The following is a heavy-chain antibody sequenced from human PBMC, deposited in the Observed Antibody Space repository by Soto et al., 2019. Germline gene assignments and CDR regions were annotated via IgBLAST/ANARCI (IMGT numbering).Heavy chain of an antibody. D-gene: IGHD2-21*02. Sequence: QVQLQESGPGLVKPSETLSLTCTVSGASVSSGNFHWSWIRQPPGKGLEWIGQIRPAVSSNYDSSLQSRVXXXLXXHKNLFSLILDSVTAADTAMYYCAVYTAGIGGDGSWGQGTMVTVSS. CDR3: AVYTAGIGGDGS. V-gene: IGHV4-61*03. J-gene: IGHJ5*02. CDR2: IRPAVSS. CDR1: GASVSSGNFH.